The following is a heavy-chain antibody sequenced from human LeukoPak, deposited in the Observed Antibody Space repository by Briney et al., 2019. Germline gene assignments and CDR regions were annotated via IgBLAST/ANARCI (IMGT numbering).Heavy chain of an antibody. CDR3: AKDGIGYSYGRE. Sequence: GGSLRLSCAASGFTVSSNYMSWVRQAPGKGLEWVSVIYSGGNTYYADSVKGRFTISRDNSKNTLYLQMNSLRAEDTAVYYCAKDGIGYSYGREWGQGTLVTVSS. CDR1: GFTVSSNY. J-gene: IGHJ4*02. D-gene: IGHD5-18*01. CDR2: IYSGGNT. V-gene: IGHV3-53*01.